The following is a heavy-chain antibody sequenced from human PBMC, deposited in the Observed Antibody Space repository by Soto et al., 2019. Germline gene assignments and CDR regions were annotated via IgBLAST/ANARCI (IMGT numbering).Heavy chain of an antibody. J-gene: IGHJ3*01. D-gene: IGHD3-10*01. CDR3: AKSRGSGSYFNPSDAFDF. V-gene: IGHV3-23*01. Sequence: EVQLLDSGGGLVQPGGSLRLSCAASGFTFSSYAMSWVRQAPGKGLEWVSSISGSGGGTYYADSVKGRFTISRDNSKNTLSLQMNSLRAEDTAVYHCAKSRGSGSYFNPSDAFDFWGQGTMVTVSS. CDR1: GFTFSSYA. CDR2: ISGSGGGT.